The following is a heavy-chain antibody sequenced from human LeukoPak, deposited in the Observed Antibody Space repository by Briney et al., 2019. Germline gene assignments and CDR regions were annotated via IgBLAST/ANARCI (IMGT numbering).Heavy chain of an antibody. Sequence: PGGSLRLSCAASGFTFSSYAMSWVRQAPGKGLEWVSAISGSGGSTYYADSVEGRFTISRDNSKNTLYLQMNSLRAEDTAVYYCAREELRYFDWLLNWFDPWGQGTLVTVSS. CDR2: ISGSGGST. CDR1: GFTFSSYA. V-gene: IGHV3-23*01. D-gene: IGHD3-9*01. J-gene: IGHJ5*02. CDR3: AREELRYFDWLLNWFDP.